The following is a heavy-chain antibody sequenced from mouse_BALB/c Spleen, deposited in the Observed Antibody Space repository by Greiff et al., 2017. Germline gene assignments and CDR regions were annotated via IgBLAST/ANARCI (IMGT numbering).Heavy chain of an antibody. D-gene: IGHD2-14*01. Sequence: EVKLQESGGGLVQPGGSLKLSCAASGFTFSSYTMSWVRQTPEKRLEWVAYISNGGGSTYYPDTVKGRFTISRDNAKNTLYLQMSSLKSEDTAMYYCARSLYYRYDWFAYWGQGTLVTVSA. CDR2: ISNGGGST. V-gene: IGHV5-12-2*01. J-gene: IGHJ3*01. CDR3: ARSLYYRYDWFAY. CDR1: GFTFSSYT.